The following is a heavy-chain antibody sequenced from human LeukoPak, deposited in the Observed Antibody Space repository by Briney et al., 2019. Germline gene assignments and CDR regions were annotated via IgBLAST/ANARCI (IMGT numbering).Heavy chain of an antibody. CDR2: INWNGGST. CDR3: ARESGYSYGYYFDY. V-gene: IGHV3-20*04. Sequence: GGSLRLSCAASGFTFDDYGMSWVRHAPGKGLEWVSGINWNGGSTVYADSVKGRFTISRDNAKNSLYLQMNSLRAEDTALYYCARESGYSYGYYFDYWGQGTLVTVSS. CDR1: GFTFDDYG. D-gene: IGHD5-18*01. J-gene: IGHJ4*02.